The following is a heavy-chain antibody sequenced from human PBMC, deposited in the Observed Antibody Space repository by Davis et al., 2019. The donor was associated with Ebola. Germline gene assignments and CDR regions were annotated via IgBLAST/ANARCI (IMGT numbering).Heavy chain of an antibody. D-gene: IGHD6-19*01. Sequence: GESLKISCAASGFTFSSYAMSWVRQAPGKGLEWVSAISGSGGSTYYADSVKGRFTISRDNSKNTLYLQMNSLRAEDTAVYYCAKEQWGLFDYWGQGTLVTVSS. CDR2: ISGSGGST. V-gene: IGHV3-23*01. CDR1: GFTFSSYA. J-gene: IGHJ4*02. CDR3: AKEQWGLFDY.